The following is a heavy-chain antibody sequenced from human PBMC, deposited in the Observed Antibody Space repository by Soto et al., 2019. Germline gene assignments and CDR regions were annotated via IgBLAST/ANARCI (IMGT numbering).Heavy chain of an antibody. D-gene: IGHD5-12*01. CDR2: IDLSDSHT. CDR3: ARPRRDGYNVFDY. CDR1: GYAFTNYC. Sequence: GESLKISCKGSGYAFTNYCITWVRQMPGKGLEWMGGIDLSDSHTNYSPSFQGHVTISVDKSINTAFLQWNSLKASDTAMYYCARPRRDGYNVFDYWGQGTLVTVSS. V-gene: IGHV5-10-1*01. J-gene: IGHJ4*02.